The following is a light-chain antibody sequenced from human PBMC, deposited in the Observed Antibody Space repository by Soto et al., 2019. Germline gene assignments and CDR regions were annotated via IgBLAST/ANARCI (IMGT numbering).Light chain of an antibody. CDR1: SSDVGGYNY. V-gene: IGLV2-14*03. Sequence: QSMLSQPASVSGSPGQSITISCTGTSSDVGGYNYVSWYQHHPGKAPKLMNYDVSNRPSGVSNRFSGSKSGNTASLTISGLQPEDEADYYCSSYTTSNTRQIVFGTGTKVTVL. CDR3: SSYTTSNTRQIV. CDR2: DVS. J-gene: IGLJ1*01.